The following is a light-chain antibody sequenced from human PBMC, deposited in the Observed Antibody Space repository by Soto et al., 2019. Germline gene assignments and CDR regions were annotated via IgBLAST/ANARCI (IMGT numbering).Light chain of an antibody. Sequence: DIHMSQSPSSLSASVGYRFTISCRASERISDYLAWYQQKPGKAPKLLINTASSLRSGVPSRFSGSGSGTDFTLTIDSLQPEDFESYFCQQTNTDPWTFGQGTKVDIK. CDR1: ERISDY. CDR2: TAS. V-gene: IGKV1-39*01. CDR3: QQTNTDPWT. J-gene: IGKJ1*01.